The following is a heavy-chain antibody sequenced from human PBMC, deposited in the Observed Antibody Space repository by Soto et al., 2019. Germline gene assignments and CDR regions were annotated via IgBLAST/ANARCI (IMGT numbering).Heavy chain of an antibody. CDR2: ISYDGSNK. CDR1: GFTFSSYG. V-gene: IGHV3-30*18. Sequence: GGYLRLSCAASGFTFSSYGMHWVRQAPGKGLEWVAVISYDGSNKYYADSVKGRFTISRDNSKNTLYLQMNSLRAEDTAVYYCAKGDQSITMIVEKFDPWGQGTLVTVSS. CDR3: AKGDQSITMIVEKFDP. J-gene: IGHJ5*02. D-gene: IGHD3-22*01.